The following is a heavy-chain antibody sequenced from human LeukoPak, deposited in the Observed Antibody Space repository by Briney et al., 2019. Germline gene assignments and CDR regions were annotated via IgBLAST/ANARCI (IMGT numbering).Heavy chain of an antibody. V-gene: IGHV1-2*02. CDR3: ASGSGTYSPDY. D-gene: IGHD3-10*01. CDR2: INPNSGGT. Sequence: ASVNVSCKASGYTFTGQYLHWVRQAPGKGLDGMGWINPNSGGTNYAQKFQGRVTMTRDTSISTAYMELSRLTSDDTAVYYCASGSGTYSPDYWGQGTLVTVSS. J-gene: IGHJ4*02. CDR1: GYTFTGQY.